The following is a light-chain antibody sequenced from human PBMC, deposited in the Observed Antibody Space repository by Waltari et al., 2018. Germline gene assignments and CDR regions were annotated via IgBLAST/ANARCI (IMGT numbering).Light chain of an antibody. V-gene: IGKV1-5*03. J-gene: IGKJ1*01. CDR2: RAS. CDR1: NSNTNW. CDR3: QQYDNYWT. Sequence: DIQMTQSPSTLSASVGDRVTLTCRASNSNTNWLAWYQQKPEEAPKLLIYRASNLERGVPSRFSGSCSGTEFTLIISSLHPDDFATYYCQQYDNYWTFGQGTKVEIK.